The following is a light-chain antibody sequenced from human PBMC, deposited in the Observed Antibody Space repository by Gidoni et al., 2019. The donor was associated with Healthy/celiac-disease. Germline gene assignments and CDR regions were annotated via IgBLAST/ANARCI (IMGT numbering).Light chain of an antibody. CDR1: PSVSSY. V-gene: IGKV3-11*01. CDR2: DAS. Sequence: EIVLTQSPATLSLSPGERATLSCRASPSVSSYLAWYQQKPGQAPRLLIYDASNRATGIPARFSGSGSGTDFTLTISSLEPEDFAVYYCQQRSNWQTLTFGGGTKVEIK. CDR3: QQRSNWQTLT. J-gene: IGKJ4*01.